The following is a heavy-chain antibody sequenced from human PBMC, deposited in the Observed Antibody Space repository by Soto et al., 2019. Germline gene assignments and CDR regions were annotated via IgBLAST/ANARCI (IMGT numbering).Heavy chain of an antibody. D-gene: IGHD3-22*01. Sequence: QVQLVQSGAEVKKPGSSVKVSCKASGGTFSSYAISWVRQAPGQGLEWMGGIIPIFGTANYAQKFQGRVTITADESTSTAYMELGSLRSEDTAVYYCAKGIVYYYDSSGYFAYWGQGTLVTVSS. V-gene: IGHV1-69*01. CDR1: GGTFSSYA. CDR2: IIPIFGTA. CDR3: AKGIVYYYDSSGYFAY. J-gene: IGHJ4*02.